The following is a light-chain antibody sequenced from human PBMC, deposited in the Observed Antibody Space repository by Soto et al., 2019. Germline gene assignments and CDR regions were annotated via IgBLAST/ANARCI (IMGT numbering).Light chain of an antibody. CDR3: QQRSNWPPT. Sequence: EIVLTQSPATLSLSPGARATLSCRASQSVSSYLAWYQQKPGQAPRLLIYDASNSATGIPARFSGSGSVTDFTLTISSLEPEDFAVYYCQQRSNWPPTFGQGTKLEIK. J-gene: IGKJ2*01. CDR1: QSVSSY. V-gene: IGKV3-11*01. CDR2: DAS.